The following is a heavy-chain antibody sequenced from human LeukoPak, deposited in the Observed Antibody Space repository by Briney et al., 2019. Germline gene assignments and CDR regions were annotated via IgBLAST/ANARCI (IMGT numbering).Heavy chain of an antibody. D-gene: IGHD6-13*01. V-gene: IGHV3-9*01. CDR1: GFTFDDYA. CDR3: AKDMSSRYSSSWYFDY. Sequence: GGSLRLSCAASGFTFDDYAMHWVRQAPGKGLEWVSGISWNSGSIGYADSVKGRFTISRDNAKNSPYLQMNSLRAEDTALYYCAKDMSSRYSSSWYFDYWGQGTLVTVSS. J-gene: IGHJ4*02. CDR2: ISWNSGSI.